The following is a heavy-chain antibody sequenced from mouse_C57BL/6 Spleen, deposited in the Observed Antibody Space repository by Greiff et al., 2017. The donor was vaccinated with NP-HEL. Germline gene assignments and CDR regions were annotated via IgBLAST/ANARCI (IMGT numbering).Heavy chain of an antibody. J-gene: IGHJ1*03. CDR1: GFNIKDYY. V-gene: IGHV14-2*01. CDR3: ASRNPFHYYGSPDWYFDV. CDR2: IDPEDGDT. Sequence: EVKLMESGAELVKPGASVKLSCTASGFNIKDYYMHWVKQRTEQGLEWIGRIDPEDGDTKYAPKFQGKATITADTSSSTAYLQLSSLTSEDTAVYYCASRNPFHYYGSPDWYFDVWGTGTTVTVSS. D-gene: IGHD1-1*01.